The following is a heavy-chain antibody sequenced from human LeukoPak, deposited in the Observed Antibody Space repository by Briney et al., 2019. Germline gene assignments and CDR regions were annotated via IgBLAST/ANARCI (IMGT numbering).Heavy chain of an antibody. Sequence: GESLKISCKGSGYSFTSYWIGWVRQMPGKGLEWMGIIYPGDSDTRYSPSFQGQVTISADKSISTAYLQWSSLKASDTAMYYCARRRYYGGNSVYAFDIWGQGTMVTVSS. V-gene: IGHV5-51*01. J-gene: IGHJ3*02. CDR1: GYSFTSYW. D-gene: IGHD4-23*01. CDR3: ARRRYYGGNSVYAFDI. CDR2: IYPGDSDT.